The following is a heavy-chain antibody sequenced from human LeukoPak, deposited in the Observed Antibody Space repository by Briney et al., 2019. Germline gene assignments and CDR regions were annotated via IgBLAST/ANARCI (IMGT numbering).Heavy chain of an antibody. Sequence: PSETLSLTCTVSGGSISSYYWSWSRQPPAKGLEGRGYIYYSESTNYNPSLKSRVTISVDTSTSQFYLKLSSVTAADTAVYYCARSVEGYCCGGSRYYYSYYMDVWGKGTPVTVSS. V-gene: IGHV4-59*01. J-gene: IGHJ6*03. D-gene: IGHD2-15*01. CDR2: IYYSEST. CDR1: GGSISSYY. CDR3: ARSVEGYCCGGSRYYYSYYMDV.